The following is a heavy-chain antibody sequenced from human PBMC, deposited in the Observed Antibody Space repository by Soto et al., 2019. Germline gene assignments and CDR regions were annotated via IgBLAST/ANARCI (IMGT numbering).Heavy chain of an antibody. D-gene: IGHD3-22*01. J-gene: IGHJ4*02. CDR3: ARQYYYDSSGNRYYFDY. V-gene: IGHV5-51*01. CDR2: IYPGDSDT. Sequence: GESLKISCXGSGYSFTSYWIGWVRQMPGKGLEWMGIIYPGDSDTRYSPSFQGQVTISADKSISTAYLQWSSLKASDTAMYYCARQYYYDSSGNRYYFDYWGQGTLVTVS. CDR1: GYSFTSYW.